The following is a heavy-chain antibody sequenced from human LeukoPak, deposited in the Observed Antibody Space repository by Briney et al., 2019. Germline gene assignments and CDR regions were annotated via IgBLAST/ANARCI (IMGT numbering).Heavy chain of an antibody. CDR1: GGAISSYY. Sequence: SETLSLTCTVSGGAISSYYWSWIRQPAGKGLEWIGRIYTSGSTNYNPSLKSRVTMSVDTSKNQFSLKLSSVTAADTAVYYCARDIAGFAETNWFDPWGQGTLVTVSS. D-gene: IGHD1-20*01. CDR3: ARDIAGFAETNWFDP. J-gene: IGHJ5*02. V-gene: IGHV4-4*07. CDR2: IYTSGST.